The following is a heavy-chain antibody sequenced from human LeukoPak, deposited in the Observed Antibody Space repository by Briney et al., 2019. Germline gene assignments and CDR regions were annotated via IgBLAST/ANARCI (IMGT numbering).Heavy chain of an antibody. D-gene: IGHD6-13*01. CDR2: IIPIFGTA. CDR1: GGTFSSYA. CDR3: ARGLLGRMQQPPGY. J-gene: IGHJ4*02. Sequence: ASVKVSCKASGGTFSSYAISWVRQAPGQGLEWMGGIIPIFGTANYAQKFQGRVTMTRNTSISTAYMELSSLRSEDTAVYYCARGLLGRMQQPPGYWGQGTPVTVSS. V-gene: IGHV1-69*05.